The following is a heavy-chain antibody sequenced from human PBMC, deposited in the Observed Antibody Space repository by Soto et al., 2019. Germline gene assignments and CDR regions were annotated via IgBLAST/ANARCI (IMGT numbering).Heavy chain of an antibody. CDR1: GGTFSSYT. CDR2: IIPILGIA. Sequence: QVQLVQSGAEVKKPGSSVKVSCKASGGTFSSYTISWVRQAPGQGLAWMGRIIPILGIANYAQKFQGRVTITADKSTSTAYMELSSLRSEDTAVYYCGGALRYLIPPSEAFDIWGQGTMVTVSS. V-gene: IGHV1-69*02. D-gene: IGHD3-9*01. CDR3: GGALRYLIPPSEAFDI. J-gene: IGHJ3*02.